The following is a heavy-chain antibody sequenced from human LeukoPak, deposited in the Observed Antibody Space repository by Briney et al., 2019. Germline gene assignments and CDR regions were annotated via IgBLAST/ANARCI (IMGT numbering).Heavy chain of an antibody. D-gene: IGHD6-13*01. J-gene: IGHJ4*02. CDR2: IIPIFGTA. CDR1: GGTFSSYA. CDR3: AAGTELLLFDY. V-gene: IGHV1-69*05. Sequence: GASVKVSCKASGGTFSSYAISWVRQAPGQGLEWMGGIIPIFGTANYAQKFQGRVTITTDESTSTAYMELSSLRSEDTAVYYCAAGTELLLFDYWGQGTLVTVSS.